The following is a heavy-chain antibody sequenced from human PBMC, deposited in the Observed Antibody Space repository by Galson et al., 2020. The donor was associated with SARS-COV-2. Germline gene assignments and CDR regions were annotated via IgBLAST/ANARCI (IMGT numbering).Heavy chain of an antibody. Sequence: GSLRLSCAASGFTFSSYGMHWVRQAPGKGLEWVAFIRYDGSNKYYADSVKGRFTISRDNYKNTLYLQMNSLRAEDTAVYYCANSLLVLPDYWGQGTLVTVSS. CDR3: ANSLLVLPDY. J-gene: IGHJ4*02. CDR2: IRYDGSNK. D-gene: IGHD2-15*01. V-gene: IGHV3-30*02. CDR1: GFTFSSYG.